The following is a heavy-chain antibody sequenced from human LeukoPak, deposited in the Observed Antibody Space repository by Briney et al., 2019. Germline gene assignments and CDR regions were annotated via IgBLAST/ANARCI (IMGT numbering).Heavy chain of an antibody. V-gene: IGHV3-7*01. CDR3: ARDPPPRGTYFQY. Sequence: GGSLRLSCAASGLTFSSYWMSWVRQAPGKGLEWVANINEEGSEKYYVDSVEGRFTISRDNAKNSLYLQMNSLRAEDTAVYFCARDPPPRGTYFQYWGQGTLVTASS. J-gene: IGHJ1*01. CDR1: GLTFSSYW. CDR2: INEEGSEK.